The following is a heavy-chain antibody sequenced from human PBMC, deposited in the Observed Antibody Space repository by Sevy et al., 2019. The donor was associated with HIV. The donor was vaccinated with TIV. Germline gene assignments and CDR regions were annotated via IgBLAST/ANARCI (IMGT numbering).Heavy chain of an antibody. CDR3: ARDRDVVVVAAYYHYYGMDV. CDR2: ISYDGSNK. V-gene: IGHV3-30*04. CDR1: GFTFSSYA. Sequence: GGSLRLSCAASGFTFSSYAMHWVRQAPGKGLEWVAVISYDGSNKYYADSVKGRFTISRDNSKNTLYLQMNSLRAEDTAVYYCARDRDVVVVAAYYHYYGMDVWGQGTTVTVSS. J-gene: IGHJ6*02. D-gene: IGHD2-15*01.